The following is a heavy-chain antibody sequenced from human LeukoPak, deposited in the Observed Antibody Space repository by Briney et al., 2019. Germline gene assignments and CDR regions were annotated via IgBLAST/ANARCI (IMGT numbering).Heavy chain of an antibody. J-gene: IGHJ6*02. CDR1: GFSFSSYA. CDR2: ISINGGST. V-gene: IGHV3-64*01. Sequence: PGGSLRLSCAASGFSFSSYAMHWVRQAPGKGLEYVSSISINGGSTYYANSVKDRFTISRDNSKSTLYLQVGSLRVEDMAVYYCARGGSNTAMGSMDVWGQGTTVTVPS. D-gene: IGHD5-18*01. CDR3: ARGGSNTAMGSMDV.